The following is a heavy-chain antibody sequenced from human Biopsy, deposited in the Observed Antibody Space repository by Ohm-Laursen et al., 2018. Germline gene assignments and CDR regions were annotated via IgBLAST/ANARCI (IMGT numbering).Heavy chain of an antibody. CDR3: ARGGLNYWYFDL. V-gene: IGHV1-2*02. J-gene: IGHJ2*01. D-gene: IGHD1-26*01. CDR2: INPNSGNA. Sequence: SVKVSCKASGYTFAGYYLHWVRQAPGHGLEWMGWINPNSGNANYAQSFQGRLTVTRDTSMSTAYMELNRLRSDDTAVYYCARGGLNYWYFDLWGRGTLVTVSS. CDR1: GYTFAGYY.